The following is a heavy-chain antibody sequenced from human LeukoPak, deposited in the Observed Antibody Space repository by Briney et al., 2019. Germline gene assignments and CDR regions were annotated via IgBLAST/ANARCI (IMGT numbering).Heavy chain of an antibody. J-gene: IGHJ4*02. CDR2: IYYSGST. V-gene: IGHV4-59*01. Sequence: RPSETLSLTCTVSGGSISSYYWSWIRQPPGKGLEWIGYIYYSGSTNYNPSLKSRVTLSVDTSKNQFSLKLSSVTAADTAVYYCARTYYDILTGYFDYWGQGTLVTVSS. D-gene: IGHD3-9*01. CDR1: GGSISSYY. CDR3: ARTYYDILTGYFDY.